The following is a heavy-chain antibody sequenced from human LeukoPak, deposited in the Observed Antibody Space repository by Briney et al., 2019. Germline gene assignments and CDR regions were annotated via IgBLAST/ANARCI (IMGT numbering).Heavy chain of an antibody. Sequence: PGGSLRLSCAASAFTFSSYWMHWVRQVPGKGLVWVSRINSDGSSTTYADSVKGRFTISRDNAKNTLYLQMNSLRDEDTAVYYCVRRYCSGGSCYGAFDYWGQGTLVTVSS. CDR1: AFTFSSYW. D-gene: IGHD2-15*01. CDR3: VRRYCSGGSCYGAFDY. V-gene: IGHV3-74*01. J-gene: IGHJ4*02. CDR2: INSDGSST.